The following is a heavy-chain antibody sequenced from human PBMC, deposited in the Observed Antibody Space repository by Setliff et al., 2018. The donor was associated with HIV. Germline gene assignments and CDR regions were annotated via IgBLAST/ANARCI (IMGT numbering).Heavy chain of an antibody. Sequence: SETLSLTCAVYGGSFSNYYWSWIRQSPGKGLEWIGEINYSGNVVYNPSVRGRVTISVDTSKNQFSLKLKSVTAADTAVYYCALTGHRLLRGYMDVWGKGTTVTVSS. V-gene: IGHV4-34*01. CDR2: INYSGNV. J-gene: IGHJ6*03. CDR1: GGSFSNYY. D-gene: IGHD2-15*01. CDR3: ALTGHRLLRGYMDV.